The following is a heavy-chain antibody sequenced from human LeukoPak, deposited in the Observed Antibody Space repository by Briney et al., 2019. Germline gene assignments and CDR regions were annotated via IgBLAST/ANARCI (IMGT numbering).Heavy chain of an antibody. CDR2: ISGTSGTT. CDR1: GFTFNSYA. Sequence: PGGSLRLSCAASGFTFNSYAMTWVRQGAGRGLDWVSTISGTSGTTNYADSVEGRFSISRDDSKNTLYLQMTSLRVEDTAVYFCARVQPDNNDEYNWFDPWGQGTQVTVSS. D-gene: IGHD1-1*01. V-gene: IGHV3-23*01. CDR3: ARVQPDNNDEYNWFDP. J-gene: IGHJ5*02.